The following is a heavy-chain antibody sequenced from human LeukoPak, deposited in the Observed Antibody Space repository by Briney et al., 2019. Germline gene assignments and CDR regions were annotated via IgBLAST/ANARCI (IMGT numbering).Heavy chain of an antibody. V-gene: IGHV3-21*01. D-gene: IGHD3-22*01. CDR2: ISVRSNYR. Sequence: VGSLTLSCAASGYTFSDFSVNWVRQAPGKGLEWVSSISVRSNYRYYADSVRGRFTISRDDARDSLFLQMNSLRAEDTAVYFCVRLRRNSDRSGYYYYYDYWGQGTLVTVSS. CDR1: GYTFSDFS. J-gene: IGHJ4*02. CDR3: VRLRRNSDRSGYYYYYDY.